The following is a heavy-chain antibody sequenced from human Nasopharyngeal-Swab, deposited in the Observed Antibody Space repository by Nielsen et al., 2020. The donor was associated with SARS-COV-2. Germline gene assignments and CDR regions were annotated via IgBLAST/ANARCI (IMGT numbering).Heavy chain of an antibody. CDR1: GGPISSYY. CDR2: IYYSGST. V-gene: IGHV4-59*01. CDR3: AKKDKLQHLDAFDI. J-gene: IGHJ3*02. D-gene: IGHD6-13*01. Sequence: SETLSLTCTVSGGPISSYYWSWIRQPPGKGLEWIGYIYYSGSTNYNPSLKSRVTISVDTSKNQFSLKLSSVTAADTAVYYCAKKDKLQHLDAFDIWGQGTVVTVSS.